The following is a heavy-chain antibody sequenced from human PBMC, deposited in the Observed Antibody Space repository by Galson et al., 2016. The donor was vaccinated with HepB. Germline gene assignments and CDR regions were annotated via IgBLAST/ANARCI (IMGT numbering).Heavy chain of an antibody. Sequence: LRLSCAASGFRLSGYWMSWVRQAPGKGLEWVANIKQSGSDKYYVDSVKGRFAISRDNAQNSVYLQMNSLRAEDTALYYCARDRAYSMSWSTWDGALDVWGKGTTVTGSS. CDR1: GFRLSGYW. CDR2: IKQSGSDK. V-gene: IGHV3-7*01. D-gene: IGHD6-13*01. CDR3: ARDRAYSMSWSTWDGALDV. J-gene: IGHJ6*04.